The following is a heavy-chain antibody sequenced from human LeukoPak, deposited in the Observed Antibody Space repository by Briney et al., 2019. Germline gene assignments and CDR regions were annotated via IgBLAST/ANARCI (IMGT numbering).Heavy chain of an antibody. CDR2: ISSSGSTI. D-gene: IGHD2-2*01. CDR3: ARVRCSSNSCFPDY. CDR1: EFTFSNSA. V-gene: IGHV3-48*04. Sequence: GGSLRLSCAASEFTFSNSAMSWVRQAPGKGLEWVSYISSSGSTIYYADSVKGRFTISRDNAKNSLFLQMNSLRAEDTAVYYCARVRCSSNSCFPDYWGQGTLVTVSS. J-gene: IGHJ4*02.